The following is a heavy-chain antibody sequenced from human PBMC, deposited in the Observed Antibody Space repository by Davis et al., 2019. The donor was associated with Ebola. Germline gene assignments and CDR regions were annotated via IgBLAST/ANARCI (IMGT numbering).Heavy chain of an antibody. CDR2: ISWDSGST. J-gene: IGHJ4*02. Sequence: PGGSLRLSCTVSGIAFDDYAMHWVRQAPEKGLEWVSLISWDSGSTYYADSVKGRFTISRDNSKNSLFLQMNSLRTEDTALYYCTTDPHDYWGQGTLVTVSS. CDR3: TTDPHDY. CDR1: GIAFDDYA. V-gene: IGHV3-43*02.